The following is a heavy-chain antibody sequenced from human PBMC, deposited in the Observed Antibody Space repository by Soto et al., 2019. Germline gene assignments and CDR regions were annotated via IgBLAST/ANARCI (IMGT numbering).Heavy chain of an antibody. CDR2: IIPIFGTA. V-gene: IGHV1-69*01. CDR1: GGTFSSYA. Sequence: QVQLVQSGAEVQKPGSSVKVSCKASGGTFSSYAISWVRQAPGQGLEWMGGIIPIFGTANYAQKFQGRVTITADESTSTAYMELSSLRSEDTAVYYCARVGTTYYYDSSGYFAFDIWGQGTMVTVSS. D-gene: IGHD3-22*01. J-gene: IGHJ3*02. CDR3: ARVGTTYYYDSSGYFAFDI.